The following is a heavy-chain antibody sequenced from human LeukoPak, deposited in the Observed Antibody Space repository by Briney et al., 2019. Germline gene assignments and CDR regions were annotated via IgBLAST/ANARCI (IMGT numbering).Heavy chain of an antibody. CDR1: GFTFSSYS. J-gene: IGHJ3*02. CDR3: ARSLIPGTQYAFDI. CDR2: ISSSSSYI. D-gene: IGHD1/OR15-1a*01. Sequence: GGSLRLSCAASGFTFSSYSMNWVRQAPGKGLEWVSSISSSSSYIYYADSVKGRFTISRDNAKNSLYLQMNSLRAEDTAVYYCARSLIPGTQYAFDIWGQGTMVTVSS. V-gene: IGHV3-21*01.